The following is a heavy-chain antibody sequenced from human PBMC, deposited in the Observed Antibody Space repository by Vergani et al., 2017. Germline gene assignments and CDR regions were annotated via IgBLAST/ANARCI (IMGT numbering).Heavy chain of an antibody. D-gene: IGHD2-2*01. Sequence: QVQLQQWGAGLLKPSETLSLTCAVYGGSFSGYYWSWIRQPPGKGLEWIGEINPSGSTNYNPSLKSRVTISVDTSKNQFSLKLSSVTAADTAVYYCARAQVVPAARFDPWGQGTLVTVSS. J-gene: IGHJ5*02. CDR2: INPSGST. V-gene: IGHV4-34*01. CDR1: GGSFSGYY. CDR3: ARAQVVPAARFDP.